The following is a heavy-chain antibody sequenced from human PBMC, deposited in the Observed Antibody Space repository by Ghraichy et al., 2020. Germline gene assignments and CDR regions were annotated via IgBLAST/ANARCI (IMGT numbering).Heavy chain of an antibody. CDR3: ARARIAAAGTGWFDP. Sequence: GESLNISCKGSGYSFTSYWIGWVRQMPGKGLEWMGIIYPGDSDTRYSPSFQGQVTISADKSISTAYLQWSSLKASDTAMYYCARARIAAAGTGWFDPWGQGTLVTVSS. CDR1: GYSFTSYW. V-gene: IGHV5-51*01. J-gene: IGHJ5*02. CDR2: IYPGDSDT. D-gene: IGHD6-13*01.